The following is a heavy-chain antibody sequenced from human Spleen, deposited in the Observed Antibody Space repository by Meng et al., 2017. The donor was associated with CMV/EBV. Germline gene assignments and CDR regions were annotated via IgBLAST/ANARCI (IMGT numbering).Heavy chain of an antibody. CDR1: GYRFTEYC. V-gene: IGHV5-51*01. CDR2: LFPSGSDT. J-gene: IGHJ5*02. D-gene: IGHD6-13*01. Sequence: AGYRFTEYCYGWVRQVQGKGMGWVGILFPSGSDTRKNQAYQGQVTITTDKDNSNDSLQWRRMKASDADMYYYERHKSYSSSLGPFDPWGQGTLVTVSS. CDR3: ERHKSYSSSLGPFDP.